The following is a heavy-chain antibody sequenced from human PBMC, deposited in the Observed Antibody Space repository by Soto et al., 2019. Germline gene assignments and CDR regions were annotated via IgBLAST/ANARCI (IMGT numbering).Heavy chain of an antibody. Sequence: PSETLSLTCSVSCGSVSNNTYYWSWIRQPPGKRLEWIGYVYYSGTTNYNPSLKSRVTISVDLSKNQFSLRLSSVTTADTALYYCARTTAVPNTLRSRYFFDYWGQGTLVTVSS. V-gene: IGHV4-61*01. CDR3: ARTTAVPNTLRSRYFFDY. D-gene: IGHD4-17*01. CDR2: VYYSGTT. J-gene: IGHJ4*02. CDR1: CGSVSNNTYY.